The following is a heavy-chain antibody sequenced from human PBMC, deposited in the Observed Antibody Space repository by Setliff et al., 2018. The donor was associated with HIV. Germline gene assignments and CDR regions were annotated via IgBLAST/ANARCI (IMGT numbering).Heavy chain of an antibody. D-gene: IGHD2-8*01. CDR2: IIPNSAGT. CDR3: ATKVYRTNGVCLDAFDI. V-gene: IGHV1-2*06. J-gene: IGHJ3*02. CDR1: GYTFTGYF. Sequence: ASVKVSCKASGYTFTGYFIHWVRQAPGQGLEWMGRIIPNSAGTNYAQKFQGRVTMTRDTSISTAYMELSRLRSDDTAVYYCATKVYRTNGVCLDAFDIWGQGTMVTVSS.